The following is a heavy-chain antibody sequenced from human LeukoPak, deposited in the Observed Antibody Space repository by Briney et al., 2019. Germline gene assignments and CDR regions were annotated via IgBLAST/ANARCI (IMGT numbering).Heavy chain of an antibody. CDR2: ISYDEDNR. CDR3: ASLSAMTTAPPDV. Sequence: PGRSLRLSCIASGFTFSNYAMNWVRQAPGKGLEWVAFISYDEDNRFYADSVKGRFSISRDNSNNVLFLQMNSLRVEDTAVYYCASLSAMTTAPPDVWGQGTTVTVSS. D-gene: IGHD1-1*01. CDR1: GFTFSNYA. V-gene: IGHV3-30-3*01. J-gene: IGHJ6*02.